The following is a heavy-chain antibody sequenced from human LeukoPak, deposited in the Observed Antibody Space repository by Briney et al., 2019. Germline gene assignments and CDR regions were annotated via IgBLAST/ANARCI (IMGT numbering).Heavy chain of an antibody. V-gene: IGHV3-7*01. D-gene: IGHD3-22*01. CDR2: IKQDGSEK. J-gene: IGHJ3*02. CDR1: GFTFSSYW. CDR3: ARDRRFVNWDSSGEKAFDI. Sequence: PGGSLRLSCAASGFTFSSYWMSWVRQAPGKGLEWVANIKQDGSEKYYVDSVKGRFTISRDNAKNSLYLQMNSPRAEDTAVYYCARDRRFVNWDSSGEKAFDIWGQGTMVTVSS.